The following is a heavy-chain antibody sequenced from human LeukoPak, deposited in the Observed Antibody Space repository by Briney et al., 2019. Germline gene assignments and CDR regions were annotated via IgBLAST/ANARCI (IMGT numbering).Heavy chain of an antibody. V-gene: IGHV1-24*01. D-gene: IGHD6-19*01. CDR3: ATSSYSSGWYDGVWFDY. CDR1: GYTLTELS. J-gene: IGHJ4*02. Sequence: ASVKVSCKVSGYTLTELSMHWVRQAPARGHEWMRGFDPEDGETIYAQKFQGRVTMTEDTSTDTAYMELSSLRSEDTAVYYCATSSYSSGWYDGVWFDYWGQGTLVTVSS. CDR2: FDPEDGET.